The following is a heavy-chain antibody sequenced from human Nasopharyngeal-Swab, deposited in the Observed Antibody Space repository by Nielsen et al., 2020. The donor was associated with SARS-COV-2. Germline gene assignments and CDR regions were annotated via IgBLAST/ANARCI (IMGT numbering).Heavy chain of an antibody. CDR3: AREGYCRTPSCASDGMDV. V-gene: IGHV3-30*14. CDR2: ISDDGIKK. Sequence: GESLKISCAASGFTFMSYAMHWVRQAPGKGLEWVAVISDDGIKKYYADSVKGRFTISRDNSKHTVYFQMDSLRPDDTAVYYCAREGYCRTPSCASDGMDVWGQGTTVTVSS. J-gene: IGHJ6*02. D-gene: IGHD2-2*01. CDR1: GFTFMSYA.